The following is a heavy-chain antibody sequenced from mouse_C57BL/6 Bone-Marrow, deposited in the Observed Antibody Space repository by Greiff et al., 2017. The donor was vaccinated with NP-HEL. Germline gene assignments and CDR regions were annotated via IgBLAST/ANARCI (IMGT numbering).Heavy chain of an antibody. D-gene: IGHD4-1*01. Sequence: EVKLEESGGGLVKPGGSLKLSCAASGFTFSDYGMHWVRQAPEKGLAWVAYISSGSSTIYYAEKVKGRFTISRDNAKNTLFLQMTSLRSDDTAMYYCARAKLGQIAYWGQGTLVTVSA. J-gene: IGHJ3*01. V-gene: IGHV5-17*01. CDR2: ISSGSSTI. CDR3: ARAKLGQIAY. CDR1: GFTFSDYG.